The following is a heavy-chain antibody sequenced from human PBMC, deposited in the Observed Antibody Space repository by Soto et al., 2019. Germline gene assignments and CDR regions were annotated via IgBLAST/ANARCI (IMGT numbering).Heavy chain of an antibody. D-gene: IGHD2-8*02. J-gene: IGHJ4*02. V-gene: IGHV4-59*13. CDR1: GTSTSTYY. CDR3: ARDKITGLFDY. CDR2: IYYAGST. Sequence: PSETLSLTCTVSGTSTSTYYWNWIRQPPGKGLEWIGYIYYAGSTNYNPSFKSRVTISLDTSKNHFSLNLSSVTAADTAVYYCARDKITGLFDYWGQGTLVTVSS.